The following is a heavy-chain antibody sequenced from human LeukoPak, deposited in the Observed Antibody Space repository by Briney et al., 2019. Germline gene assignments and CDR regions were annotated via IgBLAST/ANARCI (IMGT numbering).Heavy chain of an antibody. CDR1: GFTLSSYA. CDR3: AKEQYDSSGYYPD. J-gene: IGHJ4*02. CDR2: ISYDGSAK. V-gene: IGHV3-30*04. D-gene: IGHD3-22*01. Sequence: TGGSLRLSCAASGFTLSSYAMHWVRQAPGKGLEWVAVISYDGSAKYYADSVKGRFTISRDTSKNTLYLQMNSLRPEDTAVYYCAKEQYDSSGYYPDWGQGTLVTVSS.